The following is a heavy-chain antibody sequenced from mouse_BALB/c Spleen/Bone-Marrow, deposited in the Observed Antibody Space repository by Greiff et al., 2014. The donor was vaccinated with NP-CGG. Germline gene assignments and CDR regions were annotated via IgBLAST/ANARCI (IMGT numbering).Heavy chain of an antibody. J-gene: IGHJ3*01. CDR3: ATYYRYDRRFAY. CDR2: IDPANGNN. D-gene: IGHD2-14*01. V-gene: IGHV14-3*02. Sequence: ELQRVESGAELVKPGASVKLSCTASGFNIKDTYMHWVKQRSEQGLEWIGRIDPANGNNKYDPKFQGKAPITADTSSNTAYLQLSSLTSEDTAVYYCATYYRYDRRFAYWGQGTLVTVSA. CDR1: GFNIKDTY.